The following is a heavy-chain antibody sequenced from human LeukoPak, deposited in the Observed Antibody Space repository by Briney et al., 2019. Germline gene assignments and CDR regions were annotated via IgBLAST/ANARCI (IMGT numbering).Heavy chain of an antibody. J-gene: IGHJ4*02. CDR1: GFTFSSYY. CDR3: AKDLPSGRWEPVLAS. V-gene: IGHV3-23*01. D-gene: IGHD2-15*01. CDR2: ISESGGST. Sequence: PGGSLRLSCAASGFTFSSYYMSWVRQAPGKGLEWVSSISESGGSTYHADSVKGRFTISRDNSRNTVYLQMNSLRAEDTAVYYCAKDLPSGRWEPVLASWGQGTLVTVSS.